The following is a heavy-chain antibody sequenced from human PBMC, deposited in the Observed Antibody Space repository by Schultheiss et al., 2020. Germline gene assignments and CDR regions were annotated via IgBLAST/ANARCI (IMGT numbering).Heavy chain of an antibody. CDR3: AQDHSVITAYYYYSYGMDV. CDR1: GFSLSTSGMC. CDR2: IDWDDDK. D-gene: IGHD3-22*01. J-gene: IGHJ6*02. V-gene: IGHV2-70*01. Sequence: SGPTLVKPTQTLTLTCTFSGFSLSTSGMCVSWIRQPPGKALEWLALIDWDDDKYYSTSLKTRLTISKDTSKNQVVLTMTNMDPVDTATYYCAQDHSVITAYYYYSYGMDVWGQGTTVTVSS.